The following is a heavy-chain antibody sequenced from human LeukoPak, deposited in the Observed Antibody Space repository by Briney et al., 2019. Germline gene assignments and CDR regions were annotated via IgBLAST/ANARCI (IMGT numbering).Heavy chain of an antibody. J-gene: IGHJ3*02. D-gene: IGHD3-10*01. Sequence: SETLSLTCTVSGGSISSYYWSWIRQPPGKGLEWIGYIYYSGSTNYNPSLKSRVTISVDTSKNQFSLKLSSVTAADTAVYYCARAPPGSGGSAFDIWGQGTMVTVSS. CDR2: IYYSGST. V-gene: IGHV4-59*12. CDR1: GGSISSYY. CDR3: ARAPPGSGGSAFDI.